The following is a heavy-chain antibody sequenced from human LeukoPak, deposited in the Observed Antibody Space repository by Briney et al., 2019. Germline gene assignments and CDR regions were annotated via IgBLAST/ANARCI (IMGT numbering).Heavy chain of an antibody. CDR3: ARLLKYYDMLTGYHNIFDY. CDR2: IYPGDSDT. J-gene: IGHJ4*02. V-gene: IGHV5-51*01. D-gene: IGHD3-9*01. Sequence: GASLKTSCKGSGYSFTSYWIGWGRQLPGKGLEWLGVIYPGDSDTTYNPSFQGQVTISADKSTSTASLQWSILKASDTAMYYCARLLKYYDMLTGYHNIFDYWGQGTLVTVSS. CDR1: GYSFTSYW.